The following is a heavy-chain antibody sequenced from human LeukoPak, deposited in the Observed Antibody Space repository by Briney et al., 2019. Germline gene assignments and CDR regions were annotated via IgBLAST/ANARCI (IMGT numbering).Heavy chain of an antibody. J-gene: IGHJ4*02. Sequence: GGSLRLSCAASGFTFSSYAMSWVRQAPGKGLEWVSAISGSGGSTYYADSVKGRFTISRGNSKNTLYLQMNSLRAEDTAVYYCATHYDILTGYYSPFEYWGRGTLVTVSS. CDR3: ATHYDILTGYYSPFEY. D-gene: IGHD3-9*01. V-gene: IGHV3-23*01. CDR1: GFTFSSYA. CDR2: ISGSGGST.